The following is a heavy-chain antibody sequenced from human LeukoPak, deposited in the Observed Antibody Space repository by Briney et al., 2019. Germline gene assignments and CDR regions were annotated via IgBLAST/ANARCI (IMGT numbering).Heavy chain of an antibody. CDR1: GGSFSYYY. CDR2: INHSGIT. Sequence: SQTLSLTCAVYGGSFSYYYWSWIRQPPGKGLEWIGEINHSGITNYNPSLKSRVTISADTSKNQFSLKLTSVTAADTAVYYCANPARDFADSGAITWWGQGTLVTVSS. V-gene: IGHV4-34*01. D-gene: IGHD4-17*01. CDR3: ANPARDFADSGAITW. J-gene: IGHJ4*02.